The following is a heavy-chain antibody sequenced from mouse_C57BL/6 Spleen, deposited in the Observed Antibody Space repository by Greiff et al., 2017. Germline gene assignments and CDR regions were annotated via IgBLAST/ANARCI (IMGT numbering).Heavy chain of an antibody. D-gene: IGHD2-4*01. CDR3: ARKGNDYGGYFDY. CDR1: GYAFSSSW. V-gene: IGHV1-82*01. CDR2: IYPGDGDT. Sequence: VQRVESGPELVKPGASVKISCKASGYAFSSSWMNWVKQRPGKGLEWIGRIYPGDGDTNYNGKFKGKATLTAVKSSSTAYMQLSSLTSEDSAVYFCARKGNDYGGYFDYWGQGTTLTVSS. J-gene: IGHJ2*01.